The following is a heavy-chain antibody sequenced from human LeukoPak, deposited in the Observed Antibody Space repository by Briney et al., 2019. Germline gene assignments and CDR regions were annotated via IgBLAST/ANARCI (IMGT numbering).Heavy chain of an antibody. Sequence: PGGSLRLSCAASGFTFRNYAMHWVRQAPGKGLEWVAVISYDGANKHYADSVKGRFTISRDNSKNTLYMQMNSLRAEDTAVYYCAKDRGYYYYMDVWGKGTTVTVSS. CDR3: AKDRGYYYYMDV. CDR1: GFTFRNYA. CDR2: ISYDGANK. J-gene: IGHJ6*03. V-gene: IGHV3-30*04.